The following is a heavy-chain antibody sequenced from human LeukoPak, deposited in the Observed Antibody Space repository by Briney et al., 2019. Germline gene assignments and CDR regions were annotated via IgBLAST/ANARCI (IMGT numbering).Heavy chain of an antibody. J-gene: IGHJ4*02. CDR2: INHSGST. CDR1: GGSFSGYY. CDR3: ARHKVTVTGTGLFDY. V-gene: IGHV4-34*01. Sequence: SQTLSLTCAVYGGSFSGYYWSWIRQPPGKGLEWIGEINHSGSTNYNPSLKSRVTISSDTSKNQFSLNLNSVTAADTALYYCARHKVTVTGTGLFDYWGQGTLVAVSS. D-gene: IGHD1-1*01.